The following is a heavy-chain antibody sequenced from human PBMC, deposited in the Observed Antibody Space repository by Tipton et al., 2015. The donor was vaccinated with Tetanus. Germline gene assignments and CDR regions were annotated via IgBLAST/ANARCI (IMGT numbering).Heavy chain of an antibody. J-gene: IGHJ5*02. CDR3: VRRGPGERTHDGAWFDP. Sequence: SLRLSCAASGFIVSANYMSWVRQAPGKGLEWVSTINREGVTYYADSVTGRFTISRDNSKNTLYLQLNSVRVEDTAVYYCVRRGPGERTHDGAWFDPWGPGILVTVSS. D-gene: IGHD1-1*01. CDR1: GFIVSANY. CDR2: INREGVT. V-gene: IGHV3-53*01.